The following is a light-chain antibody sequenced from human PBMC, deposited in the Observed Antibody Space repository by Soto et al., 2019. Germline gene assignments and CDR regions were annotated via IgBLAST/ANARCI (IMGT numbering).Light chain of an antibody. J-gene: IGKJ3*01. CDR1: ASLSTNS. V-gene: IGKV3-20*01. CDR2: AAS. Sequence: EIVLTQSPGTLSLSPGERATLSCRASASLSTNSLAWYQQKPGQPPRLLIYAASTRHTDIPDRFTGSGSGTDFALTISRMKPDDFAVYYSQQYGGSPLTFGPETKVAIK. CDR3: QQYGGSPLT.